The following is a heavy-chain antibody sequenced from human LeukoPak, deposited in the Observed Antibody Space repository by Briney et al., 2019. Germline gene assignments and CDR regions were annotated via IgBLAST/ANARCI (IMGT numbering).Heavy chain of an antibody. D-gene: IGHD1-26*01. V-gene: IGHV4-59*01. CDR2: IYYSGST. CDR3: ARASIVGATAYFDY. J-gene: IGHJ4*02. Sequence: SETLSLTCTVSGGSISSYYWSWIRQPPGKGLEWIGYIYYSGSTNYNPSLTSRVTISVDTSKNQFSLKLSSVTAADTAVYYCARASIVGATAYFDYWGQGTLVTVSS. CDR1: GGSISSYY.